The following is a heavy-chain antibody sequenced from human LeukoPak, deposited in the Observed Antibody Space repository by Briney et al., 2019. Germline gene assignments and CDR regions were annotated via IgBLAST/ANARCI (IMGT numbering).Heavy chain of an antibody. V-gene: IGHV4-59*01. CDR1: GGSISSYY. CDR2: IYYSGST. D-gene: IGHD1-26*01. CDR3: ARERGSYYDYYYGMDV. J-gene: IGHJ6*02. Sequence: SETLSLTCTASGGSISSYYWSWIRQPPGKGLEWIGYIYYSGSTNYNPSLKSRVTISVDTSKNQFSLKLSSVTAADTAVYYCARERGSYYDYYYGMDVWGQGTTVTVSS.